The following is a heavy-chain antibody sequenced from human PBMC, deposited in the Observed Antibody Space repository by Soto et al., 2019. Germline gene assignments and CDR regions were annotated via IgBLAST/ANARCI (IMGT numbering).Heavy chain of an antibody. CDR3: ARGRGQQLVPGYYFDY. D-gene: IGHD6-6*01. CDR1: GGSISSGGYY. V-gene: IGHV4-31*03. CDR2: IYYSGST. Sequence: QVQLQESGPGLVKPSQTLSLTCTVSGGSISSGGYYWSWIRQHPGKGLEWIGYIYYSGSTYYNPSLKSRVTISVDTSKNQFSLKLSSVTAADTAVYYCARGRGQQLVPGYYFDYWGQGTLATVSS. J-gene: IGHJ4*02.